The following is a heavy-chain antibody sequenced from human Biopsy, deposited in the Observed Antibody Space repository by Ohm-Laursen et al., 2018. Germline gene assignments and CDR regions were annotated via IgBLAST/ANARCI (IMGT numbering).Heavy chain of an antibody. J-gene: IGHJ4*02. D-gene: IGHD3-10*01. CDR1: DGSISNIINY. V-gene: IGHV4-39*01. Sequence: TLSLTCTVTDGSISNIINYWGWIRQPLGKGLEWLGSIYHTGITDYTPSLKSRVTISVDTSNNHFSLKLISLTAADTAVYYCARRSFGSGRDFWGQGTLVTVSS. CDR3: ARRSFGSGRDF. CDR2: IYHTGIT.